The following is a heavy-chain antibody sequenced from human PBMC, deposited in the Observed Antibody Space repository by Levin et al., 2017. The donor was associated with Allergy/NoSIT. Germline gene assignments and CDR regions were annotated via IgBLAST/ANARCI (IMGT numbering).Heavy chain of an antibody. CDR1: GGTFSSYA. V-gene: IGHV1-69*01. CDR2: IIPIFGTA. D-gene: IGHD6-19*01. J-gene: IGHJ3*02. CDR3: ATLGASGWYSNDAFDS. Sequence: KISCKASGGTFSSYAISWVRQAPGQGLEWMGGIIPIFGTANSAQKFQGRVTITADESTSTAYMELSSLRSEDTAVYYCATLGASGWYSNDAFDSWGQGTMVTVSS.